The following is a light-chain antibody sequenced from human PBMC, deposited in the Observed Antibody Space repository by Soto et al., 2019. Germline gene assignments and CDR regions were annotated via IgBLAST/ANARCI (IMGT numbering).Light chain of an antibody. Sequence: DIQMTQFPSTLSAYGGDRVTITSRASQSISSWLAWYQQKPGKAPKLLIYKASTLETGVPSRFSGSGSGTEFTLSISSLQPDDFGTYYCQEYNAYSMTFGQGTRLEIK. CDR1: QSISSW. V-gene: IGKV1-5*03. CDR2: KAS. CDR3: QEYNAYSMT. J-gene: IGKJ5*01.